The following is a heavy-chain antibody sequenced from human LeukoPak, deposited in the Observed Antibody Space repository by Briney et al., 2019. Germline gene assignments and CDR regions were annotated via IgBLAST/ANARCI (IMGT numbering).Heavy chain of an antibody. V-gene: IGHV3-30-3*01. CDR2: ISYDGSSK. J-gene: IGHJ4*02. D-gene: IGHD4-23*01. Sequence: GGSLRLSCAASGFTFSGYAMHWVRQAPGKGLEWVTVISYDGSSKDYTDSVKGRFTLSRDNSKNTLYLQMNNLRAEDAALYYCAAGPYGGNTPFDYWGQGTLVTTSS. CDR3: AAGPYGGNTPFDY. CDR1: GFTFSGYA.